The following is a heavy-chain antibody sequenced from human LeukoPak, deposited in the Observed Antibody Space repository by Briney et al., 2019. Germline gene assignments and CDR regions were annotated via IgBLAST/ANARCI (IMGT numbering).Heavy chain of an antibody. CDR2: VWYDGRNR. CDR3: ARLWGGNGYSSGSLNL. J-gene: IGHJ5*02. Sequence: GRSLTLSCAASGYTFSRHGIHWVRQAPGKGLEWVAVVWYDGRNRDYADSVKGRFTISKDNSNNMVFLQMDRLRAEDTAVYYCARLWGGNGYSSGSLNLWGQGTLVTVSS. CDR1: GYTFSRHG. D-gene: IGHD3-16*01. V-gene: IGHV3-33*01.